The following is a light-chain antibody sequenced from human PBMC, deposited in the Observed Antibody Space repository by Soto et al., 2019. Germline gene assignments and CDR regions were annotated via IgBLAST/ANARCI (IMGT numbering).Light chain of an antibody. CDR1: QGVARD. V-gene: IGKV1-6*01. J-gene: IGKJ4*01. CDR3: LQDYSNPLT. Sequence: AIPMTQSPSSLSASVGDRVIITCRASQGVARDLGWYQQKPRKAPRLLIYHASTLLSGVPSRFSGSGSGTDFTLTIASLQPEDCATYFCLQDYSNPLTFGGGTKVENK. CDR2: HAS.